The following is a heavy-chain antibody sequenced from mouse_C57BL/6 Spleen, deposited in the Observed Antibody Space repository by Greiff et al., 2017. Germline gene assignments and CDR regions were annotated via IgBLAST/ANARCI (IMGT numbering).Heavy chain of an antibody. J-gene: IGHJ1*03. Sequence: EVKLMESGGGLVKPGGSVKLSCAASGFTFSDYGMHWVRQAPEKGLEWVAYISSGSSTIYYADTVKGRFTIARDNAKNTLFLQLTSLRSEDTAMYYCADYYSKRYFDVWGTGTTVTVSS. D-gene: IGHD2-5*01. CDR3: ADYYSKRYFDV. CDR1: GFTFSDYG. V-gene: IGHV5-17*01. CDR2: ISSGSSTI.